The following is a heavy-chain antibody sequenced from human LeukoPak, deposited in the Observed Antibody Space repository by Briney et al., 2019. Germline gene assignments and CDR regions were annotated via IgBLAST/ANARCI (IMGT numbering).Heavy chain of an antibody. D-gene: IGHD6-6*01. CDR2: IKSKTDGGTT. CDR1: GFTFSNAW. J-gene: IGHJ4*02. Sequence: GGSLRLSCAASGFTFSNAWMSWVRQAPGKGLEWVGRIKSKTDGGTTDYAAPVKGRFTISRDDSKNTLYLQMNSLKTEDTAVYYCATDPATHVPIDYWGQGTLVTVSS. V-gene: IGHV3-15*01. CDR3: ATDPATHVPIDY.